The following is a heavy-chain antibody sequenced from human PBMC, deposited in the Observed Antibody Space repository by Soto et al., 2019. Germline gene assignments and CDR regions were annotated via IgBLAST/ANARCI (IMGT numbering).Heavy chain of an antibody. Sequence: SETLSLTCTVAGGSIRGFYWSWVRQPAGKGLEWIGRIYSSGATKYNPSLRNRVTMSVDTSTDQYSLNLASMTAADTAVYFCARGPFCGNDCYFDVWGQGTQVTVSS. D-gene: IGHD2-21*02. CDR1: GGSIRGFY. CDR3: ARGPFCGNDCYFDV. V-gene: IGHV4-4*07. CDR2: IYSSGAT. J-gene: IGHJ4*02.